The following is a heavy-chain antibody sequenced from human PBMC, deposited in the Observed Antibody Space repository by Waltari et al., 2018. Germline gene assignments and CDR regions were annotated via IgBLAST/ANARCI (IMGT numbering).Heavy chain of an antibody. J-gene: IGHJ4*02. Sequence: QVQLQESGPGLEKPSETLSLTSTISGGAISSYYWSWIRQPPGKGLEWIGYIYYSGSTNYNPSLKSRVTISVDTSKNQFSLKLSSVTAADTAVYYCARQVYCGGDCYCFDYWGQGTLVTVSS. CDR2: IYYSGST. CDR1: GGAISSYY. D-gene: IGHD2-21*02. V-gene: IGHV4-59*08. CDR3: ARQVYCGGDCYCFDY.